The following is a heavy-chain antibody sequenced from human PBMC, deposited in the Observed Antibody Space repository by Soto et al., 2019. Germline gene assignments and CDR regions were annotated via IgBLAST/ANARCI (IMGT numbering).Heavy chain of an antibody. Sequence: SPTLSLTCAISGDSVSSNSPAWNWIRQSPSRGLEWLGRTYYRSKWYNDYAVSVKSRITINPDTSKNQFSLQLNSVTPEDTAVYYCARGYCSSTSCYTSAFDIWGQGTMVTVSS. CDR1: GDSVSSNSPA. D-gene: IGHD2-2*02. V-gene: IGHV6-1*01. J-gene: IGHJ3*02. CDR2: TYYRSKWYN. CDR3: ARGYCSSTSCYTSAFDI.